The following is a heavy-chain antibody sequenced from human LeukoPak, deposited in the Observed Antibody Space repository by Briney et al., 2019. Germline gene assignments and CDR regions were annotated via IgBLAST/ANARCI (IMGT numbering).Heavy chain of an antibody. CDR1: GFTVSSNY. CDR2: IYSGGST. D-gene: IGHD1-26*01. J-gene: IGHJ4*02. Sequence: PGGSLRLSCAASGFTVSSNYMSWARQAPGKGLEWVSVIYSGGSTYYAVSVKGRFTISRDNSKNTLYLQMNSLRAEDTAVYYCARDPRGSYAVDYRGQGTLVTVSS. V-gene: IGHV3-66*01. CDR3: ARDPRGSYAVDY.